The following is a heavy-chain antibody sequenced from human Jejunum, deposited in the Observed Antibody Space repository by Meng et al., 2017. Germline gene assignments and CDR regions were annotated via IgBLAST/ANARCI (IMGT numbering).Heavy chain of an antibody. CDR1: GVSIYGADYS. CDR3: ARTMTDFYDSSGYSHFDY. J-gene: IGHJ4*02. V-gene: IGHV4-30-4*01. D-gene: IGHD3-22*01. Sequence: QVQLQESGPGLVKPSQTLSLRCTFFGVSIYGADYSWSWIRQPPGKGLEWIGDIFYSGTSHYNPSLKSRVFMSVDTSKNQFSLKLISVTAADTAVYYCARTMTDFYDSSGYSHFDYWGQGTLVTVSS. CDR2: IFYSGTS.